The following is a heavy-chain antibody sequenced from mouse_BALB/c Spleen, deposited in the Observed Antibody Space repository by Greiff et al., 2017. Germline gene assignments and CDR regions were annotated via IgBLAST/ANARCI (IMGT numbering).Heavy chain of an antibody. CDR3: TRGYDYGRAWFAY. D-gene: IGHD2-4*01. J-gene: IGHJ3*01. Sequence: EVKVEESGGGLVQPGGSMKLSCVASGFTFSNYWMNWVRQSPEKGLEWVAEIRLKSNNYATHYAESVKGRFTISRDDSKSSVYLQMNNLRAEDTGIYYCTRGYDYGRAWFAYWGQGTLVTVSA. V-gene: IGHV6-6*02. CDR1: GFTFSNYW. CDR2: IRLKSNNYAT.